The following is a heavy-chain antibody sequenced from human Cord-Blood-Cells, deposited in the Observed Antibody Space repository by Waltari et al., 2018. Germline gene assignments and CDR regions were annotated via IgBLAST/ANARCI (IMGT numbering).Heavy chain of an antibody. J-gene: IGHJ3*02. V-gene: IGHV3-30-3*01. CDR3: ARSAYCGGDCYDAFDI. Sequence: QVQLVESGGGVVQPGWSLRLSCAASGFTFSSYAMHWVRPAPGKGLEWVAVISNDGSNKYYADSVKGRFTISRDNSKNTLYLQMNSLRAEDTAVYYCARSAYCGGDCYDAFDIWGQGTMVTVSS. CDR2: ISNDGSNK. D-gene: IGHD2-21*01. CDR1: GFTFSSYA.